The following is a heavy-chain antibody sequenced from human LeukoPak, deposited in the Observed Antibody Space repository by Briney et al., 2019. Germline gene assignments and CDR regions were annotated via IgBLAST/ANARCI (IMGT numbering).Heavy chain of an antibody. CDR2: ISYDGSNK. CDR1: GFTFSSYA. Sequence: GRSLRLSCAASGFTFSSYAMHWVRQAPGKGLEWVAVISYDGSNKYYADSVKGRFTISRDSSKNTLYLQMNSLRAEDTAVYYCARDSRSSWYGEDFDYWGQGTLVTVSS. CDR3: ARDSRSSWYGEDFDY. D-gene: IGHD6-13*01. J-gene: IGHJ4*02. V-gene: IGHV3-30*04.